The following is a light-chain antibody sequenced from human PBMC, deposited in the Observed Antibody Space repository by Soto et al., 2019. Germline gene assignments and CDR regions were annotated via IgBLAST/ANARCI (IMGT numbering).Light chain of an antibody. Sequence: DIQMTQSPSSVSASVGDRVTITCRATQDINTYLAWYQQKPGKAPKLLIHTAVSLQTGVPSRFSGSGFGTDVTLTISSLQPEDSATYYCLQARGSPLTFGGGTKVEI. CDR3: LQARGSPLT. CDR1: QDINTY. V-gene: IGKV1-12*01. J-gene: IGKJ4*01. CDR2: TAV.